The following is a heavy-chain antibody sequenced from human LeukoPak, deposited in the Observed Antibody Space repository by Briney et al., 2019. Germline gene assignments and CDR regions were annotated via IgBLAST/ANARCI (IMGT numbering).Heavy chain of an antibody. CDR1: GGSIRSYY. Sequence: SETLSLTCSVPGGSIRSYYWSWVRQPPGKGLEWIEYIYYDGSTNYNPSLKSRVTISVDTSKNQFSLKLSSVTAADTALYYCARHDYGGNRHFDYWGQGTLVTVSS. CDR2: IYYDGST. J-gene: IGHJ4*02. V-gene: IGHV4-59*01. D-gene: IGHD4-23*01. CDR3: ARHDYGGNRHFDY.